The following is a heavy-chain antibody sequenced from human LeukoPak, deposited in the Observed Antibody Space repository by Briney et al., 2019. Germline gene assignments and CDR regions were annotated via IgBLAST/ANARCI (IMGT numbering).Heavy chain of an antibody. CDR2: VSGSGGYT. V-gene: IGHV3-23*01. CDR3: AKDRPNYYDSSGHYYRRDGDY. Sequence: GGSLRLSCAASGFTFSSYAMSWVRQAPGKGLEWVSSVSGSGGYTYYAGSVKGRFTISRDNSKNTLYLQMNSLRAEDTAIYYCAKDRPNYYDSSGHYYRRDGDYWGQGTLVAVSS. J-gene: IGHJ4*02. D-gene: IGHD3-22*01. CDR1: GFTFSSYA.